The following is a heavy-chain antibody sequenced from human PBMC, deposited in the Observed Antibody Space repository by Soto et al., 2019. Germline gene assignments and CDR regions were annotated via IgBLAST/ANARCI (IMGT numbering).Heavy chain of an antibody. CDR3: AREDRADPFDF. D-gene: IGHD3-10*01. CDR1: GYTVSSDG. V-gene: IGHV3-33*01. Sequence: GLSCCADGYTVSSDGLHRGRQAPGKGLEGVAVIWYDGSNKYYADSVKGRFAISRDNSKNTLYLQMNSLRAEDTAVYYCAREDRADPFDFWGQGTM. J-gene: IGHJ3*01. CDR2: IWYDGSNK.